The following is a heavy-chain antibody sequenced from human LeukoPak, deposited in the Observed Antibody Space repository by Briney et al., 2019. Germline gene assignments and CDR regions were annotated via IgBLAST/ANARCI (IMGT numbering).Heavy chain of an antibody. J-gene: IGHJ4*02. CDR2: ISGSDDST. D-gene: IGHD2-15*01. CDR1: GFIFSNYA. Sequence: GGSLRLSCAATGFIFSNYAISWVRQAPGKGLEWVSTISGSDDSTYYADSVRGRFTISRDNSKNTLYLQMNSLRAEDTAVYYCAKSRSGGGSCYNYWGQGTLVTVSS. V-gene: IGHV3-23*01. CDR3: AKSRSGGGSCYNY.